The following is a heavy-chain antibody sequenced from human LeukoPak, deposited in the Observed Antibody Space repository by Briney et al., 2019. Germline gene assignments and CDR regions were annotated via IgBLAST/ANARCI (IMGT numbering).Heavy chain of an antibody. CDR2: ITGSCGFT. CDR3: VRSLDY. Sequence: GGSLRLSCAASGFPFSTYAMNWVRQAPGKGLEWVSVITGSCGFTQYADSVKGRFTISRDNSKNTVYLQMNSLRVEDTALYYCVRSLDYWGQGTLVTVSS. J-gene: IGHJ4*02. V-gene: IGHV3-23*01. CDR1: GFPFSTYA.